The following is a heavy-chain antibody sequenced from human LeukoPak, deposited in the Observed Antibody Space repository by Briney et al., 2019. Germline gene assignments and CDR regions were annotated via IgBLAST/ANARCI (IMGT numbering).Heavy chain of an antibody. J-gene: IGHJ3*02. CDR1: GGSISSYY. D-gene: IGHD1-14*01. CDR2: IYTSGST. V-gene: IGHV4-4*07. CDR3: ARDNPPRTLDAFDI. Sequence: KPSETLSLTCTVSGGSISSYYWSWIRQPAGKGLEWIGRIYTSGSTNYNPSLKSRVTMSVDTPKNQFSLKLSSVTAADTAVYYCARDNPPRTLDAFDIWGQGTMVTVSS.